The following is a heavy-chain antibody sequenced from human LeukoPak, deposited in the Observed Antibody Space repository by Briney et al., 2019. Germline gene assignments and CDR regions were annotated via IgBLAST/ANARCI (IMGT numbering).Heavy chain of an antibody. Sequence: SETLSLTCTVSGYSISSGYYWGWIRQPPGKGLEWIGSIYHSGSTYYNPSLKSRVTISVDTSKNQFSLKLSSVTAADTAVYYCARRLGGFNSWGQGTLVTVSS. D-gene: IGHD2-15*01. V-gene: IGHV4-38-2*02. J-gene: IGHJ5*01. CDR1: GYSISSGYY. CDR2: IYHSGST. CDR3: ARRLGGFNS.